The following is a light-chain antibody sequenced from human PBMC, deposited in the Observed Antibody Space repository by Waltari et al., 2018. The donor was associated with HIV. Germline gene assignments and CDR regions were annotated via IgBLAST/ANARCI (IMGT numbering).Light chain of an antibody. V-gene: IGKV1-5*03. CDR3: QQYNRTPWA. CDR1: QSIMQW. CDR2: KAS. J-gene: IGKJ1*01. Sequence: DIQMTQYPSTLSAFIGDRVNITCRASQSIMQWLAWYQQKPGKAPKLLIYKASVLESGVPSRFSGSGSGTDFTLTISSLQPVDSATYYCQQYNRTPWAFGQGTKVEIK.